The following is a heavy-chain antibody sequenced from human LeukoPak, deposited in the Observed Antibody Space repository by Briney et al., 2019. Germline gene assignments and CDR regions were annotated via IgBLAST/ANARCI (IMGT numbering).Heavy chain of an antibody. V-gene: IGHV1-2*06. J-gene: IGHJ5*02. Sequence: ASVKVSCKASGYTFTGYCMHWVRQAPGQGLEWMGRINPNSGGTNYAQKFQGRVTMTRDTSISTAYMELSRLRSDDTAVYYCARDRGGCSSTSCYLNWFDPWGQGTLVTVSS. CDR1: GYTFTGYC. CDR3: ARDRGGCSSTSCYLNWFDP. D-gene: IGHD2-2*01. CDR2: INPNSGGT.